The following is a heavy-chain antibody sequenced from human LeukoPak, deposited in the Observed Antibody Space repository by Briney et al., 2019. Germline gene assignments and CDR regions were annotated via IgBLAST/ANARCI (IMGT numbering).Heavy chain of an antibody. V-gene: IGHV4-59*08. D-gene: IGHD3-16*01. CDR3: ARLSRGAYYYGMDV. CDR2: IYYGGST. Sequence: SETLSLTCTVSGGSISSYYWSWIRQPPGKGLEWIGYIYYGGSTNYNPSLKSRVIISVDTSKSQFSLKLSSVTAADTAVYYCARLSRGAYYYGMDVWGQGTTVTASS. J-gene: IGHJ6*02. CDR1: GGSISSYY.